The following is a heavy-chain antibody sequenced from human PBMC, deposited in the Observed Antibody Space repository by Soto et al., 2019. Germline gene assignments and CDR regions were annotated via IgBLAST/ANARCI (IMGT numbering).Heavy chain of an antibody. V-gene: IGHV4-39*01. CDR2: IYYSGST. CDR1: GGSISSSSYY. CDR3: ARPSGRNWFDP. Sequence: QLQLQESGPGLVKPSETLSLTCTVSGGSISSSSYYWGWIRQPPGKGLEWIGSIYYSGSTYYNPSLKSRVTISVDTSKNQFSLKLSSVTAADTAVYYCARPSGRNWFDPWGQGTLVTVSS. J-gene: IGHJ5*02.